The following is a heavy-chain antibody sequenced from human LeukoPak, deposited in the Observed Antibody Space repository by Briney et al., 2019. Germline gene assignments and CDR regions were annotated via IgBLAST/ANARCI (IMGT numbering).Heavy chain of an antibody. D-gene: IGHD1-26*01. V-gene: IGHV3-53*01. CDR2: IYSGGST. CDR1: GFTVSSNY. J-gene: IGHJ4*02. Sequence: PGGSLRLSCAASGFTVSSNYMSWVRQAPGKGLEWVSVIYSGGSTYYADSVKGRFTISRDNSKNTLYLQMNSLRAEDTAVYYCARIKKSQSGSYYSGFDYWGQGTLVTVSS. CDR3: ARIKKSQSGSYYSGFDY.